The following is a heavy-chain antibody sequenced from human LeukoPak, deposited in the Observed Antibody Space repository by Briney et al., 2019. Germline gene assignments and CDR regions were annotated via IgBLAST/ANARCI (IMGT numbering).Heavy chain of an antibody. Sequence: GGSLSLSCPASGFTSSTYAMSWFRRAPGRGLEWVSAFTGMGGNTYYADSVKGRFTISRDNSKTTVFLQMNSLRAEDTAVYYCAKWGDYDVLTGYYVSDYWGQGTLVTVSS. CDR1: GFTSSTYA. CDR3: AKWGDYDVLTGYYVSDY. D-gene: IGHD3-9*01. V-gene: IGHV3-23*01. CDR2: FTGMGGNT. J-gene: IGHJ4*02.